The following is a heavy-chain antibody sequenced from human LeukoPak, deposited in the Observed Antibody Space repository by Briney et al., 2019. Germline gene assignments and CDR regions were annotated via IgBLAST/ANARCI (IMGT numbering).Heavy chain of an antibody. Sequence: ASVKVSCKASGGTFSSYAISWVRQAPGQGLEWMGRIIPIFGTANYAQKFQGRVTITPDESTSTAYMELSSLRSEDTAVYYCARGLIAVAGKFDYWGQGTLVTVSS. CDR3: ARGLIAVAGKFDY. V-gene: IGHV1-69*13. CDR2: IIPIFGTA. CDR1: GGTFSSYA. J-gene: IGHJ4*02. D-gene: IGHD6-19*01.